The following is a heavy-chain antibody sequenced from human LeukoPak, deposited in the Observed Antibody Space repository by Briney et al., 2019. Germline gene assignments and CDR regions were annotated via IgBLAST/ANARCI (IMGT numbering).Heavy chain of an antibody. D-gene: IGHD3-16*02. CDR1: GYTFLFTGIY. CDR2: IDPTNGIT. V-gene: IGHV1-2*06. J-gene: IGHJ4*02. Sequence: AASVKVSCKASGYTFLFTGIYIHWVRQAPGQGLEWMGRIDPTNGITNYARKFEDRVTVTRDTSISTAYMEMNSLTSDDTAVYYCARYRDGLDYWGQGTLVTVSS. CDR3: ARYRDGLDY.